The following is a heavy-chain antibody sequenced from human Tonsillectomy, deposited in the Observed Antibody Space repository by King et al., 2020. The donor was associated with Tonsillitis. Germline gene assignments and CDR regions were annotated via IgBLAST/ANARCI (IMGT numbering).Heavy chain of an antibody. CDR1: GGSISSGGYY. Sequence: VQLQESGPGLVKPSQTLSLTCTVSGGSISSGGYYWSWIRQHPGKGLEWIGYIYYSGSTYYNPSLKSRVTISVDTSKSQFSLKLSSLTAADTAVYYCARALFGELHFDYWGQGTLVTVSS. J-gene: IGHJ4*02. V-gene: IGHV4-31*03. CDR3: ARALFGELHFDY. D-gene: IGHD3-10*01. CDR2: IYYSGST.